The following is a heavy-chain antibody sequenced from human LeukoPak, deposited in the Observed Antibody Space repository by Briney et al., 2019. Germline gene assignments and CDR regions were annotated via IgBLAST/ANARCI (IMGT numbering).Heavy chain of an antibody. Sequence: PGGSLRLPCAASGFTVSSNYMSWVRQAPGRGLEGVSVVYSGGSTSYADSVKGRFTISRDNSKNTLFLQMNSLRAEDTAVYYCARHSYDGTTYYHPFDYWGQGTLVTVSS. CDR3: ARHSYDGTTYYHPFDY. J-gene: IGHJ4*02. D-gene: IGHD3-22*01. CDR1: GFTVSSNY. CDR2: VYSGGST. V-gene: IGHV3-53*01.